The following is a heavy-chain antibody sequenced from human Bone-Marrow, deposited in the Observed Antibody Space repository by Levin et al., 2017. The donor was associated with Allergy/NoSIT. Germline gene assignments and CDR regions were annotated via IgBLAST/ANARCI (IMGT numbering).Heavy chain of an antibody. CDR2: ISWNGGST. Sequence: PGGSLRLSCAASGFTFDDYGMSGVRQAPGKGLEGVSTISWNGGSTGYAGFVKGRFTVSRDNAKNSLYLQINSLRVEDTALYRCAGHRSTMNIHDCFHVWGQGTMVTVSS. V-gene: IGHV3-20*01. J-gene: IGHJ3*01. CDR1: GFTFDDYG. D-gene: IGHD2-21*01. CDR3: AGHRSTMNIHDCFHV.